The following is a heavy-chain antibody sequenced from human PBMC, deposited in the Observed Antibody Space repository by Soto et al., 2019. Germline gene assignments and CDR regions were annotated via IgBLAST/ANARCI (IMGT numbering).Heavy chain of an antibody. V-gene: IGHV1-69*13. J-gene: IGHJ6*02. CDR3: ARDSVGGYGANYYYGMDV. D-gene: IGHD3-3*01. CDR1: GSTFRSYA. Sequence: SVKVPCMPSGSTFRSYALSWVGQAPGQGLEWMGGIIPIFGTANYAQKFQGRVTITADESTSTAYMELSSLRSEDTAVYYCARDSVGGYGANYYYGMDVWGQGTTVTSP. CDR2: IIPIFGTA.